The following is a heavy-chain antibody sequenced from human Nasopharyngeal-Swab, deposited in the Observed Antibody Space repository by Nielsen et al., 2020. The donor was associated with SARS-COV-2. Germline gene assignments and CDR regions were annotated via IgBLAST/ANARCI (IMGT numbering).Heavy chain of an antibody. D-gene: IGHD2-2*02. J-gene: IGHJ4*02. CDR3: AKGGYCSSTSCYIDY. V-gene: IGHV3-23*01. Sequence: GRSLRLSCAASGLTFSSYAMSWVRHAPGKGLEWVSAISGSGGSTYYADSVKGRFTISRDNSKNTLYLQMNSLRAEDTAVYYCAKGGYCSSTSCYIDYWGQGTLVTVSS. CDR1: GLTFSSYA. CDR2: ISGSGGST.